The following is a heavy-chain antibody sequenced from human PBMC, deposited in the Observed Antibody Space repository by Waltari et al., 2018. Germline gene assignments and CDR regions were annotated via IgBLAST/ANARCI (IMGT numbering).Heavy chain of an antibody. CDR2: ISWDGGSK. CDR3: AKDMGDIAAAGTHSFDY. CDR1: GFTFDDYT. D-gene: IGHD6-13*01. J-gene: IGHJ4*02. V-gene: IGHV3-43*01. Sequence: EVQLVESGGVVVQPGGSLRLSCAASGFTFDDYTMHWVRQAPGKGLEWVSLISWDGGSKYYSDSVKGRFTISRDNSKNSLYLQMNSLRTEDTALYYCAKDMGDIAAAGTHSFDYWGQGTLVTVSS.